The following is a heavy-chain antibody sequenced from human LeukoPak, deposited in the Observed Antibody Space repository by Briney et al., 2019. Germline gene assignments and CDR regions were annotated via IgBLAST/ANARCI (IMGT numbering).Heavy chain of an antibody. CDR2: ISWNGNSI. CDR1: GFSFDDYA. V-gene: IGHV3-9*01. CDR3: ARGGLSIMGY. D-gene: IGHD2/OR15-2a*01. J-gene: IGHJ4*02. Sequence: PGRSLRLSCAASGFSFDDYAMHWVRQAPGKGLEWVSAISWNGNSIVYADSVKGRFTISRDNARNSLYLQMNSLRAEDTAVYFCARGGLSIMGYWGQGTLVTVSS.